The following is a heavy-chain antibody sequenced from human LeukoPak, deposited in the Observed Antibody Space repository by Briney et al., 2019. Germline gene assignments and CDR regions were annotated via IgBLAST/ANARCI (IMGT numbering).Heavy chain of an antibody. D-gene: IGHD2-2*02. CDR1: GGSLSSYY. J-gene: IGHJ6*02. V-gene: IGHV4-59*08. Sequence: SETLSLTCTVSGGSLSSYYWSWVRQPPGKGLEWIGYIYYSGSTNYNPSLKSRVTISVDTSKNQFSLKLSSVTAADTAVYYCARQSYCSSTSCYIGPYYYYYYGMDVWGQGTTVTVSS. CDR2: IYYSGST. CDR3: ARQSYCSSTSCYIGPYYYYYYGMDV.